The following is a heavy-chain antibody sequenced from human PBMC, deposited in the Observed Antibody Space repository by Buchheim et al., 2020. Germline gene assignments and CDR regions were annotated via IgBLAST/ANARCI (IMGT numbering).Heavy chain of an antibody. D-gene: IGHD1-1*01. Sequence: EVQLVETGGGLIQPGGSLRLSCAASGFTFNKAWMNWVRQTPGKALEWVGHFRSQADGGTTDYAARVKGRFTVSRNDSQEMFYLQMNNLKTEDTALYYCTTGPGIQLAWGQGT. J-gene: IGHJ4*02. CDR2: FRSQADGGTT. CDR3: TTGPGIQLA. CDR1: GFTFNKAW. V-gene: IGHV3-15*01.